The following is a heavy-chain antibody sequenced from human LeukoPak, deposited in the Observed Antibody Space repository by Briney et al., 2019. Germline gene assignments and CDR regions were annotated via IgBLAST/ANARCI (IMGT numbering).Heavy chain of an antibody. J-gene: IGHJ4*02. CDR1: GFTFSSYA. Sequence: TGGSLRLSCAAPGFTFSSYAMHWVRQAPGKGLEWVAFIRYDGSNKYYADSVKGRFTVSRDNSKDTLYLQMNSLRAEDTAVYYCAKVEYTTSWYGVGSLDYWGQGTLVTVSS. CDR3: AKVEYTTSWYGVGSLDY. V-gene: IGHV3-30*02. D-gene: IGHD6-13*01. CDR2: IRYDGSNK.